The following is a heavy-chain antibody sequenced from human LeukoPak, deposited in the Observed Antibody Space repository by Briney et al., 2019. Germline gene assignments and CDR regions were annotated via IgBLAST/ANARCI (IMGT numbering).Heavy chain of an antibody. D-gene: IGHD6-13*01. CDR2: ISYDGSNK. J-gene: IGHJ4*02. V-gene: IGHV3-30-3*01. CDR3: ASNAAAGNGGEYYFDY. Sequence: GGSLRLSCAASGFTFSRYAMRWVRQAPGKGLEWVAVISYDGSNKYYADSVKGRFTISRDNSKNTLYLQMNSLRTEDTAVYYCASNAAAGNGGEYYFDYWGQGTPVTVSS. CDR1: GFTFSRYA.